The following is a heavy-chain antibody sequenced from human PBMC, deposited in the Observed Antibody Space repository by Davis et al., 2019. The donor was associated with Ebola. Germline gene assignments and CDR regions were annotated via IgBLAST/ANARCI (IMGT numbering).Heavy chain of an antibody. Sequence: KVSCKGSGYSFNDQWIGWVRQMPGKGLEWMGIIYPGDSDTRYSPSFQGQVTISADKSISTAYLQWSSLKASDTAMYYCARGTDGYNPGGYFDSWGQGTLVTVSS. CDR1: GYSFNDQW. CDR3: ARGTDGYNPGGYFDS. D-gene: IGHD5-24*01. J-gene: IGHJ4*02. V-gene: IGHV5-51*01. CDR2: IYPGDSDT.